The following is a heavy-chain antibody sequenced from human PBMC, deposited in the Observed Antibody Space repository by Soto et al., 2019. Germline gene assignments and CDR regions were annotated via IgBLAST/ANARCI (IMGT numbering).Heavy chain of an antibody. CDR1: GGSVSSGNHY. D-gene: IGHD5-18*01. CDR2: VFYSGSD. J-gene: IGHJ4*02. V-gene: IGHV4-61*01. Sequence: QVQLQESGPGLVKPSETLSLTCTVSGGSVSSGNHYWSWIRQPPGQELVFIAYVFYSGSDNYNPSLKSRVTTSIETSKNQFSLNLRSVTAADTAVYYCARGRGYGYGIDYWGQGTLVTVSS. CDR3: ARGRGYGYGIDY.